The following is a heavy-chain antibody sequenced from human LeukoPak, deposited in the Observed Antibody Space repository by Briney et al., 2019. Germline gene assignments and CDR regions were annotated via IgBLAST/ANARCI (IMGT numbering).Heavy chain of an antibody. CDR1: GFTFSSYA. D-gene: IGHD3-22*01. CDR3: ANHASSYYNNWFDP. V-gene: IGHV3-23*01. Sequence: GGSLRLSCAASGFTFSSYAMSWVRQAPGKGLEWVSAISGSGGSTYYADSVKGRFTISRDNSKNTLYLQMNSLRAEDTAAYYCANHASSYYNNWFDPWGQGTLVTVSS. CDR2: ISGSGGST. J-gene: IGHJ5*02.